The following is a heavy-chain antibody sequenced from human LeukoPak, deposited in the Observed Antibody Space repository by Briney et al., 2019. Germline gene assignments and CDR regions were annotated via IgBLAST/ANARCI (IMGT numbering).Heavy chain of an antibody. CDR1: GYSFTSYW. Sequence: GESLKISCKGSGYSFTSYWIGWVRQMPGKGLEWMGIIYPSDSETKYSPSFQGQVTISADKSISTAYLQWSSLKVSDTAIYYCARLSTVTTAGRYWGQGTLVTVSS. D-gene: IGHD4-17*01. J-gene: IGHJ4*02. CDR2: IYPSDSET. V-gene: IGHV5-51*01. CDR3: ARLSTVTTAGRY.